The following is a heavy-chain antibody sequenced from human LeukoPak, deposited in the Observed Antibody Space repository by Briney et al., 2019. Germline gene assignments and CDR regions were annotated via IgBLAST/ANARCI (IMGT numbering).Heavy chain of an antibody. CDR1: GGTFSNYA. D-gene: IGHD6-19*01. V-gene: IGHV1-69*13. CDR2: IIPIFGTA. Sequence: GASVKVSCKASGGTFSNYAISWVRQAPGQGLEWMGGIIPIFGTANYAQKFQGRVTITADESTSTAYMELSSLRSEDTAVYYCARERGSSGRGPFCYFDYWGQGTLVTVSS. CDR3: ARERGSSGRGPFCYFDY. J-gene: IGHJ4*02.